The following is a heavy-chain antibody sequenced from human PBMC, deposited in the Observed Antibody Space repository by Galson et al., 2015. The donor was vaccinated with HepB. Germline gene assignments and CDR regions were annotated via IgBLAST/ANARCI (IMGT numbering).Heavy chain of an antibody. CDR3: ARPTDSYSYIFDY. Sequence: SVKVSCKASGYTFTSYTIHWVRQAPGQRLEWMGWIHAGNGHTKYSQKFQGRVTFTRDTSASTAYMDLSSLRSEDTAVYYCARPTDSYSYIFDYWSQGTLVTVSS. D-gene: IGHD5-18*01. V-gene: IGHV1-3*01. CDR1: GYTFTSYT. J-gene: IGHJ4*02. CDR2: IHAGNGHT.